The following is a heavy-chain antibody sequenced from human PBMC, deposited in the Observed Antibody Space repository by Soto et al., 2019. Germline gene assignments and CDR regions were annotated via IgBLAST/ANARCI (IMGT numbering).Heavy chain of an antibody. Sequence: EVQLLESGGGLVQPGGSLRLSCAASGFTFSSYAMSWVRQAPGKGLEWVSAISGSGGSTYYADSVKGRFTISRDNSKNTLYLQMNSLRAEDTAVYYCAKAEDCWSGYYYYYYGMDVWGQGTTVTVSS. V-gene: IGHV3-23*01. D-gene: IGHD3-3*01. CDR3: AKAEDCWSGYYYYYYGMDV. CDR2: ISGSGGST. J-gene: IGHJ6*02. CDR1: GFTFSSYA.